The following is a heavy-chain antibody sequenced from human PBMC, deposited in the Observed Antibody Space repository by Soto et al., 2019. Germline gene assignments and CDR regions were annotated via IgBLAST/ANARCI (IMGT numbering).Heavy chain of an antibody. CDR2: ISSDGSNK. CDR1: GFTFSSYG. J-gene: IGHJ3*02. V-gene: IGHV3-30*18. D-gene: IGHD3-9*01. Sequence: GGSMRLSCAASGFTFSSYGMHWVRQAPGKGLEWVAVISSDGSNKYYEDSVKGRFTISRDNSKNTLYLQMNSLRAEDTAVYYCAKDRTEAYYDILTGYYPVAFDIWGQGTMVTVSS. CDR3: AKDRTEAYYDILTGYYPVAFDI.